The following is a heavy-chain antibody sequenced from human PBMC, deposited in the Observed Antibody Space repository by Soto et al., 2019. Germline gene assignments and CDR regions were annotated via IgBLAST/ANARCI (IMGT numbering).Heavy chain of an antibody. CDR1: TFNSYS. Sequence: EVQLVESGGGLVKPGGSLRLSCTFTFNSYSLNWVRQAPGKGLKWVSSISSGSAYIKYADSVKGRFTISRDNANNLLYLQKSGLRVDDTAVYYFTRDQGGSYDSWFDPWGQGTMVTVSS. CDR2: ISSGSAYI. D-gene: IGHD1-26*01. V-gene: IGHV3-21*06. J-gene: IGHJ5*01. CDR3: TRDQGGSYDSWFDP.